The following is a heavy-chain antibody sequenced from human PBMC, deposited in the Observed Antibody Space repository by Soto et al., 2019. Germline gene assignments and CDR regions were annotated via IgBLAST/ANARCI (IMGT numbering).Heavy chain of an antibody. D-gene: IGHD6-19*01. Sequence: EVQLVESGGDLVQRGGYLRLSCVASGFTFSVYSMNLVRQAPGKGLEWFSYITSDTKTIKYEDSLKGRFTISRDNAKNSVYLQMNSLRDEDTAVYYCARSVEGHFDYWGQGTVVTVSS. CDR3: ARSVEGHFDY. J-gene: IGHJ4*02. CDR2: ITSDTKTI. V-gene: IGHV3-48*02. CDR1: GFTFSVYS.